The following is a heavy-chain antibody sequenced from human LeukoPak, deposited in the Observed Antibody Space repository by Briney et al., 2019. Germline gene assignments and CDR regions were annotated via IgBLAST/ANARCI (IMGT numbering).Heavy chain of an antibody. CDR2: NYHSGRT. V-gene: IGHV4-38-2*02. D-gene: IGHD5-24*01. Sequence: SETLSITCTGSGYSISSGYYWCWLQQPPGKGLEWIGSNYHSGRTFYNPSLKSRVTISVDTSKNHFSLKLTSVTAADTAVYYCARLYLPATRFDYWGQGTLVTVSS. CDR3: ARLYLPATRFDY. J-gene: IGHJ4*02. CDR1: GYSISSGYY.